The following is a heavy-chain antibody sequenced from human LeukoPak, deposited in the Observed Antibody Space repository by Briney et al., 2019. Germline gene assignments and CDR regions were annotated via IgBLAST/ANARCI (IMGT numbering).Heavy chain of an antibody. Sequence: GGSLRLSCAASGFTFSGYNMNWVRQAPGKGLEWVSSLSASTTYIYYADSVKGRFTISRDNAKNSLYLQMNSLRAEDTAVYYCARGQNGFDYWGQGTLVTVSS. CDR2: LSASTTYI. D-gene: IGHD2-8*01. CDR1: GFTFSGYN. V-gene: IGHV3-21*01. J-gene: IGHJ4*02. CDR3: ARGQNGFDY.